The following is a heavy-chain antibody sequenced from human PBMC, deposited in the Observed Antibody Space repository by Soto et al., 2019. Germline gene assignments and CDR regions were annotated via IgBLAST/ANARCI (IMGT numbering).Heavy chain of an antibody. CDR3: ARDFMVRGVITHRVPDY. D-gene: IGHD3-10*01. CDR1: GFTFSSYW. V-gene: IGHV3-7*03. CDR2: IKQDGSEK. J-gene: IGHJ4*02. Sequence: EVQLVESGGGLVQPGGSLRLSCAASGFTFSSYWMSWVRQAPGKGLEWVANIKQDGSEKYYVDSVKGRFTISRDNAKNSLYLQMNSLRAEDTAVYYCARDFMVRGVITHRVPDYWGQGALVTVSS.